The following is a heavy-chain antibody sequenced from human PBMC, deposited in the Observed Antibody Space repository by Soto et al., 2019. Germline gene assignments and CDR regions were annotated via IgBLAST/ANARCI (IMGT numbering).Heavy chain of an antibody. J-gene: IGHJ4*02. CDR2: MNSDGSSI. V-gene: IGHV3-74*01. CDR3: AREIATXXXYXFDY. CDR1: GFTFSSYW. D-gene: IGHD6-13*01. Sequence: GGSLRLSCAASGFTFSSYWMHWVRQAPGKGLVWVSRMNSDGSSITYADSVKGRFTISRDSAKNTMYLQVHSLRAEDTAVYYCAREIATXXXYXFDYWGQGTLVTXSS.